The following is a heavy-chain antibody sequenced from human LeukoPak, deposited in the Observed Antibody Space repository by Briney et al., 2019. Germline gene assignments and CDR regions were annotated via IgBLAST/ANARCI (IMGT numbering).Heavy chain of an antibody. D-gene: IGHD3-10*01. V-gene: IGHV1-18*01. Sequence: ASVKVSCKTSGYSENFYGITWVRQVAGQGLEWMGWISAQHGQTEYAPNSQDRVTMTTDTYTSTVYMELSSLRSEDTAMYWCARDSSGNYYYYMDVWGKGTTVTVSS. CDR1: GYSENFYG. CDR2: ISAQHGQT. J-gene: IGHJ6*03. CDR3: ARDSSGNYYYYMDV.